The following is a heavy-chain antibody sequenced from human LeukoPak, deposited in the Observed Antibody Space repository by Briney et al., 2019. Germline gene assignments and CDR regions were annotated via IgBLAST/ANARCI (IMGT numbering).Heavy chain of an antibody. V-gene: IGHV1-18*01. J-gene: IGHJ5*02. CDR2: ISAYNGNT. Sequence: GASVKVSCKASGYTFTSYGISWVRQAPGQGLEWMGWISAYNGNTNYAQKLQGRVTMTTDTSTRTAYMELRSLRSDDTAVYYCAREARDIVATRASCWFDPWGQGTLVTVSS. CDR1: GYTFTSYG. D-gene: IGHD5-12*01. CDR3: AREARDIVATRASCWFDP.